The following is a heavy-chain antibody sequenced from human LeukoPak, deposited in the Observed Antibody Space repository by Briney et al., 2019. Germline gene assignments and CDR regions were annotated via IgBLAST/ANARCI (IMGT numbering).Heavy chain of an antibody. CDR1: GYNFTDYY. J-gene: IGHJ4*02. CDR2: INPKSGVT. D-gene: IGHD3-16*01. CDR3: ARVRIIAGGAFDY. V-gene: IGHV1-2*02. Sequence: ASVTVSCKTSGYNFTDYYMHWVRQAPGQGLEWMGWINPKSGVTNYAQKFQGRVTMTRDTSINTAFMELSRLRSDDTAVYYCARVRIIAGGAFDYWGQGTLVTVSS.